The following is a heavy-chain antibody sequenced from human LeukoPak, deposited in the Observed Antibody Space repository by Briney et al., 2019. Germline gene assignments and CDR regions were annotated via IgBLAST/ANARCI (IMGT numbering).Heavy chain of an antibody. V-gene: IGHV3-53*01. Sequence: GGSLRLSCAASGFTLSIYYMNWVRQAPGKGLEWVSIIYSGGTTYYADSVKGRFTISRDTSKNTLSLQMNNLRAEDTAVYFCARVGDHFHWNLDLWGRGILVTVSS. D-gene: IGHD3-3*02. J-gene: IGHJ2*01. CDR2: IYSGGTT. CDR3: ARVGDHFHWNLDL. CDR1: GFTLSIYY.